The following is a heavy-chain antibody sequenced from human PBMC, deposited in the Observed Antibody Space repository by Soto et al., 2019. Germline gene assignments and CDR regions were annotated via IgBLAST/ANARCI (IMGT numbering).Heavy chain of an antibody. V-gene: IGHV3-30*18. D-gene: IGHD6-19*01. Sequence: PGGSLRLSCAASGFTFSSYGMHWVRQAPGKGLEWVAVISYDGSNKYYADSVKGRFTISRDNSKNTLYLQMNSLRAEDTAVYYCAKGPGIAVAGTRQDYWGQGTLVTVSS. CDR3: AKGPGIAVAGTRQDY. J-gene: IGHJ4*02. CDR2: ISYDGSNK. CDR1: GFTFSSYG.